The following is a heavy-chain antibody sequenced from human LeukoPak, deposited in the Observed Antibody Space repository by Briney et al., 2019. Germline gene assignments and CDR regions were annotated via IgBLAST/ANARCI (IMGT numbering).Heavy chain of an antibody. D-gene: IGHD6-6*01. CDR3: ARAAYSSSPDY. CDR1: GFTFSTYW. V-gene: IGHV3-74*01. Sequence: PGGSLRLSCSASGFTFSTYWMVWVRQAPGKGLLWVSHIDSDGSRTGYADPVKGRFTMSRDNAQNTLYLQMNSLRAEDTAVYFCARAAYSSSPDYWGQGTLVTVSS. J-gene: IGHJ4*02. CDR2: IDSDGSRT.